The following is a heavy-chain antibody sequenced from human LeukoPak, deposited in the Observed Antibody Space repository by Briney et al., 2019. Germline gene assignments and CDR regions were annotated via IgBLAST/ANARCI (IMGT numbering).Heavy chain of an antibody. D-gene: IGHD6-25*01. V-gene: IGHV4-59*01. CDR3: AAGGLSGTLDYFDY. Sequence: SKTLSLTCSVSGGSISSYYWSWIRQPPGKGLEWIGYIYYSGSTNYNPSLKSRVTISVNTSKNQFSLKLSSVTAADAAVYYCAAGGLSGTLDYFDYWGQGTLVTVSS. CDR2: IYYSGST. CDR1: GGSISSYY. J-gene: IGHJ4*02.